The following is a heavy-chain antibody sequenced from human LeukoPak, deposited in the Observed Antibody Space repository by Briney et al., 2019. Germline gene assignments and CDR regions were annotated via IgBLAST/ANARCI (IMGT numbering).Heavy chain of an antibody. J-gene: IGHJ4*02. CDR2: ISAYNGNT. V-gene: IGHV1-18*01. Sequence: ASVKVSCKASGYTFTSYGISWVRQAPGQGLEWMGWISAYNGNTNCAQKLQGRVTMTTDTSTSTAYMELRSLRSDDTAVYYCARDLNDPREGLLWFGEPVDYWGQGTLVTVSS. CDR3: ARDLNDPREGLLWFGEPVDY. CDR1: GYTFTSYG. D-gene: IGHD3-10*01.